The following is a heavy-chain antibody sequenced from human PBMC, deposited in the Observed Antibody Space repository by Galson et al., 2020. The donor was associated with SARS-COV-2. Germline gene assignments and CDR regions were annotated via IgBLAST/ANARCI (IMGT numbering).Heavy chain of an antibody. CDR1: GGSFSGYY. CDR2: IHHSGST. V-gene: IGHV4-34*01. D-gene: IGHD3-10*01. Sequence: SETLSLTCAVYGGSFSGYYWSWIRQPPGKGLEWIGEIHHSGSTNYNPSLKSRVTISLDTSKNQFFLNLTSVTAADTGVYYCASRATRERRISSGTYSYYYFYYMDVWGKGTTVTISS. CDR3: ASRATRERRISSGTYSYYYFYYMDV. J-gene: IGHJ6*03.